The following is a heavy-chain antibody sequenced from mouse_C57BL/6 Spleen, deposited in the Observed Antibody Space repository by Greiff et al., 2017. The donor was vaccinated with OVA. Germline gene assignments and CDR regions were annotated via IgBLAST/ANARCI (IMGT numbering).Heavy chain of an antibody. V-gene: IGHV1-50*01. D-gene: IGHD2-5*01. CDR2: IDPSDSYT. Sequence: VQLQQPGAELVKPGASVKLSCKASGYTFTSYWMQWVKQRPGQGLEWIGEIDPSDSYTNYNQKFKGQATLTVDTSSSTAYMQISSLTSEDSAVYYCARRRYSNYVDYWGQGTTLTVSS. CDR3: ARRRYSNYVDY. J-gene: IGHJ2*01. CDR1: GYTFTSYW.